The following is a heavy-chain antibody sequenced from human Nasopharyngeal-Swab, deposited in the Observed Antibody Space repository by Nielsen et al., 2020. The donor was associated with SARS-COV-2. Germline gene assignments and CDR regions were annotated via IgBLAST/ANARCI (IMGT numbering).Heavy chain of an antibody. D-gene: IGHD6-13*01. J-gene: IGHJ4*02. Sequence: WIRQPPGKGLEWVSAISGSGGSTYYADSVKGRFTISRDNSKNTLYLQMNSLRAEDTAVYCCAKDITAAGTRFFDYWGQGTLVTVSS. CDR3: AKDITAAGTRFFDY. V-gene: IGHV3-23*01. CDR2: ISGSGGST.